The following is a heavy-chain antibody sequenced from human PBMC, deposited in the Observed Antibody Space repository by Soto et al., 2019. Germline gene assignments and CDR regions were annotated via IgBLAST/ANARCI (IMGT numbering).Heavy chain of an antibody. J-gene: IGHJ4*02. V-gene: IGHV4-30-4*01. CDR3: ARVTYYGYYFDY. D-gene: IGHD2-21*01. CDR2: IYYNGRT. Sequence: SETLSLTCTVSGGSINSGDYCWSWVRQPPGKGLEWIGYIYYNGRTYYNPSLESRVSISLDTPNNQFSLRLSSVTAADTAVYYCARVTYYGYYFDYWGQGTLVTVSS. CDR1: GGSINSGDYC.